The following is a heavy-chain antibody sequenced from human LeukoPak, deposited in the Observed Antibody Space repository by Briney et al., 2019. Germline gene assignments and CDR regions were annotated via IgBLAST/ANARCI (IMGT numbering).Heavy chain of an antibody. J-gene: IGHJ6*02. D-gene: IGHD4-17*01. Sequence: ASVKVSCKASGYTFTSYYMHWVRQAPGQGLEWMGIINPSGGSTSYAQKFQGRVTMTRDTSTSTVCMELSSLRSEDTAVYYCARDLTGDYGATYGMDVWGQGTTVTVSS. CDR3: ARDLTGDYGATYGMDV. CDR1: GYTFTSYY. V-gene: IGHV1-46*01. CDR2: INPSGGST.